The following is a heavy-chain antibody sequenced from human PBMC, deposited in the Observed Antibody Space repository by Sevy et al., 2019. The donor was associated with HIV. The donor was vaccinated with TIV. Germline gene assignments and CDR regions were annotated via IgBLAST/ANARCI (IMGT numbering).Heavy chain of an antibody. Sequence: ASVKVSCKASGYSFITYYIHWVRQAPGRGLEWMGRIDPKSGGTNYAQKFRGRVTMTTDTSINTAYMELNNLKSDDTAVYYCAREGPFYGGYLLDYWGQGTLVTVSS. D-gene: IGHD4-17*01. CDR1: GYSFITYY. J-gene: IGHJ4*02. V-gene: IGHV1-2*06. CDR3: AREGPFYGGYLLDY. CDR2: IDPKSGGT.